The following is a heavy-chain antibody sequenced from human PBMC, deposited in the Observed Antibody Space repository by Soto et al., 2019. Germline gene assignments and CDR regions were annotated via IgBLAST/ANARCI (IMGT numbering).Heavy chain of an antibody. J-gene: IGHJ3*02. CDR2: ISGSGGST. D-gene: IGHD3-22*01. CDR3: AKDITMIVAYDSFDI. Sequence: VGSLRLSCAASGFTFSSYAMSWVRQAPGKGLEWVSAISGSGGSTYYADSVKGRYTISRDNSKNTLYLQMNSLRAEDTAVYYCAKDITMIVAYDSFDIWGQGTMVTVSS. CDR1: GFTFSSYA. V-gene: IGHV3-23*01.